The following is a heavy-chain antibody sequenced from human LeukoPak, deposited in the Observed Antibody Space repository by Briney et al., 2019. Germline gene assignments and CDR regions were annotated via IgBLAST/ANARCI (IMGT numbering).Heavy chain of an antibody. V-gene: IGHV1-2*02. CDR3: ARGKLAAPGRTGYNWFDS. J-gene: IGHJ5*01. D-gene: IGHD6-13*01. CDR2: INPNSGGT. CDR1: GYTFTGYY. Sequence: ASVKVSCKASGYTFTGYYIHWVRQAPGQGLEWMGWINPNSGGTNYAQKFQGRVTMPRDTSITTAYMELSGLRSDDTAIYYCARGKLAAPGRTGYNWFDSWGQGTLVTVSS.